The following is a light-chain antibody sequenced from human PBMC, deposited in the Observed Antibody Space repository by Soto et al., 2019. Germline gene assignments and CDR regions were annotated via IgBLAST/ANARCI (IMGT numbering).Light chain of an antibody. CDR1: SFNIGAGFD. Sequence: QSVLPQPPSLSGAPGQRVTISCTGTSFNIGAGFDVHWYQHLPGRGPKLLIYGNDKRPSGVSDRFSGSKSGTSASLAITGLQAEDEADYYRQSDDITLSNVVFGGVTTMTV. J-gene: IGLJ2*01. CDR2: GND. V-gene: IGLV1-40*01. CDR3: QSDDITLSNVV.